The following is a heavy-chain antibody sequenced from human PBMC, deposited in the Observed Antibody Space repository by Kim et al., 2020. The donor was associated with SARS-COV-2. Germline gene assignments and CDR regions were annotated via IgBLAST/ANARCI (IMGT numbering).Heavy chain of an antibody. V-gene: IGHV3-74*01. Sequence: GGSLRLSCAVSGFTFSAYWMHWVRQAPGKGLVWVSRILSDGSSAAYVDSVAGRFTIYRDSASQTLYLQMNNLKAEDTAVYYCATHSRGESLALDAWGQGTTVIVSS. CDR3: ATHSRGESLALDA. CDR1: GFTFSAYW. CDR2: ILSDGSSA. D-gene: IGHD4-17*01. J-gene: IGHJ6*02.